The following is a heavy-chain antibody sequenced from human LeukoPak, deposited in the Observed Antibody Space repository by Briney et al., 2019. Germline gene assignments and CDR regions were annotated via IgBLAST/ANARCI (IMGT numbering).Heavy chain of an antibody. D-gene: IGHD5-12*01. Sequence: ASVKVSCKASGYTFTGYYMHWVRQAPGQGLEWVGWINPNSGGTNYAQKFQGWVAMTRDTSISTAYMELSRLRSDDTAVYYCARDIGYSGYDFEGYGMDVWGQGTTVTVSS. CDR3: ARDIGYSGYDFEGYGMDV. CDR2: INPNSGGT. CDR1: GYTFTGYY. V-gene: IGHV1-2*04. J-gene: IGHJ6*02.